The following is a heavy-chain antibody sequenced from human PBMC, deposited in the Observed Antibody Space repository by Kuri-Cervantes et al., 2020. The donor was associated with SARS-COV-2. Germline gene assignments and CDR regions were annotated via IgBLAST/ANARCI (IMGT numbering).Heavy chain of an antibody. CDR1: GGSISRYY. CDR2: IYYTGTT. CDR3: ARLAPYAHSSAWSVDP. V-gene: IGHV4-59*01. J-gene: IGHJ5*02. D-gene: IGHD3-22*01. Sequence: GSLRLSCTVSGGSISRYYWSWLRQTPEKGLEWIGYIYYTGTTIHNPSLKSRFTISVDTSKNQFSLNLRSVTTADTAVYFCARLAPYAHSSAWSVDPWGQGTLVTVSS.